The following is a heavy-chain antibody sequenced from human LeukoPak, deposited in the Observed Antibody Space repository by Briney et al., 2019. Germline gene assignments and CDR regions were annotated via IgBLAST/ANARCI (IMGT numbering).Heavy chain of an antibody. V-gene: IGHV3-43*02. CDR2: IAGTGGST. CDR1: GFTFNKYA. Sequence: GGSLRLSCAASGFTFNKYAMNWVRQPPGKGLEWVSSIAGTGGSTYYADSVKGRFTISRDNSKNSLYLQMNNLRAEDTALYYCAKAFYDSSGYSPFDYWGQGTLVTVSS. D-gene: IGHD3-22*01. J-gene: IGHJ4*02. CDR3: AKAFYDSSGYSPFDY.